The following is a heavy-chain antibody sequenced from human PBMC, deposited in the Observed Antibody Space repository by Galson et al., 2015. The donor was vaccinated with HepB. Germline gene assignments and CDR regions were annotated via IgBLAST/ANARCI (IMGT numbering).Heavy chain of an antibody. J-gene: IGHJ3*02. CDR2: ISSSSSYI. Sequence: SLRLSCAASGFTFSSYSMNWVRQAPGKGLEWVSSISSSSSYIYYADSVKGRFTISRDNAKNSLYLQMNSLRAEDTAVYYCARDTYYYDSSGFFAFDIWGQGTMVTVSS. D-gene: IGHD3-22*01. V-gene: IGHV3-21*01. CDR1: GFTFSSYS. CDR3: ARDTYYYDSSGFFAFDI.